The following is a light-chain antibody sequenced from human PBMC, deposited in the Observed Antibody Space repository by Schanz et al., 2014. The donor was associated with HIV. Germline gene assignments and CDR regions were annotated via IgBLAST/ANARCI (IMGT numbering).Light chain of an antibody. Sequence: QSVLTQPPSSSGTPGQRVTISCSGSNSNIGNHYVYWYQQLPGTAPELLIYRNNQRPSGVPDRFSGSKSVTSASLAISGLRSEDEADYYCATWDDTLPCPVFGGGTKLTVL. J-gene: IGLJ2*01. CDR2: RNN. V-gene: IGLV1-47*01. CDR1: NSNIGNHY. CDR3: ATWDDTLPCPV.